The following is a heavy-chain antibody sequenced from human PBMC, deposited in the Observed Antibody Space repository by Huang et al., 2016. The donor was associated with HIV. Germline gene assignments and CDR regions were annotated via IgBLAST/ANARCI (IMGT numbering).Heavy chain of an antibody. CDR1: CGFFSSTHYY. J-gene: IGHJ5*02. V-gene: IGHV4-39*01. CDR2: IYYTGST. D-gene: IGHD3-10*01. Sequence: QLQLQESGPGLVKPSETLSLTCTVSCGFFSSTHYYWGWIRQPPGKGLEWIGSIYYTGSTYYNPSLKSQVTISVDTSKNQFYLTVTSVTAADTALYYCAGPPGSGILGGWFDPWGQGALVTVSS. CDR3: AGPPGSGILGGWFDP.